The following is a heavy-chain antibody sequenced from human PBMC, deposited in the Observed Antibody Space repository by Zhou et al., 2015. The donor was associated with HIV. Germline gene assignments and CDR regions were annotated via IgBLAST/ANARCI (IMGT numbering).Heavy chain of an antibody. D-gene: IGHD3-22*01. CDR1: GYTFSAYG. Sequence: QVQLVQSGAEVKKPGSSVKVSCKASGYTFSAYGISWVRQAPGQGLEWMGWISAYSGNTNYAEKFQGRLTMTTDTSTSTASMELRSLRSDDTAVYYCARAGDYYDSSGYYADYWGQGTLVTVSS. V-gene: IGHV1-18*01. CDR2: ISAYSGNT. J-gene: IGHJ4*02. CDR3: ARAGDYYDSSGYYADY.